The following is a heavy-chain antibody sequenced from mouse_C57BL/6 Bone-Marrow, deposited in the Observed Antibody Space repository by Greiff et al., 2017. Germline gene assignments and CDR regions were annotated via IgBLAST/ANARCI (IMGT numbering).Heavy chain of an antibody. Sequence: VQLQQPGAELVKPGASVKMSCKASGYTFTSYWIPWVKQRPGHGLEWIGDIYPGSGSTNYNEKFKSKATLTVDTSSSTAYMQLSSLTSEDSAVYYCARGGLRKAMDYWGQGTSVTVSS. V-gene: IGHV1-55*01. CDR2: IYPGSGST. J-gene: IGHJ4*01. D-gene: IGHD2-4*01. CDR1: GYTFTSYW. CDR3: ARGGLRKAMDY.